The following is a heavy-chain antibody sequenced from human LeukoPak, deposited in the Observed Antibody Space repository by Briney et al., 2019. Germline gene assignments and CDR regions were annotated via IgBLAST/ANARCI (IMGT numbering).Heavy chain of an antibody. J-gene: IGHJ5*02. CDR3: ARVLAAAGNNWFDP. CDR1: GGSIRSTNYY. D-gene: IGHD6-13*01. CDR2: IYYPEST. Sequence: SETLSLTCTVSGGSIRSTNYYWVWVRQPPGKGLEWIGTIYYPESTYYNPSLKSRVTISLDTSKKQFSLNLRSVTAADTAVYYCARVLAAAGNNWFDPWGQGTLVTVSS. V-gene: IGHV4-39*07.